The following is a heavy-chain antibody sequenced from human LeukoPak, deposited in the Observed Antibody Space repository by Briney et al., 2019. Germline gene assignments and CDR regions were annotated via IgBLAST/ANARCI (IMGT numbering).Heavy chain of an antibody. J-gene: IGHJ4*02. CDR2: ISYDGSNK. Sequence: PGRSLRLSCAASGFTFSSYAMHWVRQAPGKGLEWVAVISYDGSNKYYADSVKGRFTISRDNSKNTLYLQMNSLRGEDTAVYYCAKPVYGSGSPDYWGQGTLVTVSS. D-gene: IGHD3-10*01. CDR1: GFTFSSYA. CDR3: AKPVYGSGSPDY. V-gene: IGHV3-30-3*02.